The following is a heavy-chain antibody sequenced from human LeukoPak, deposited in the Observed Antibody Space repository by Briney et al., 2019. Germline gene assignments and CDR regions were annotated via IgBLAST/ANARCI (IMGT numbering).Heavy chain of an antibody. CDR1: GFTFSSYP. CDR2: ISSSSSNI. D-gene: IGHD2-2*01. Sequence: GGSLRLPCAASGFTFSSYPMSWVRQAPGKGLEWLAYISSSSSNIYYADSVRGRFTISRDNAKNSLYLQMNSLRAEDTAVYSCARGGKGYCSTTNCLPYYLDYWGQGTLVTVSS. CDR3: ARGGKGYCSTTNCLPYYLDY. J-gene: IGHJ4*02. V-gene: IGHV3-48*01.